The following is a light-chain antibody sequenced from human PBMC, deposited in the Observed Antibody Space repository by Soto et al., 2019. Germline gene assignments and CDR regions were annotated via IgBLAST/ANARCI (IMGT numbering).Light chain of an antibody. CDR3: CSYAGSSTFVV. CDR1: SSDVGSYNL. V-gene: IGLV2-23*02. CDR2: EDT. J-gene: IGLJ2*01. Sequence: QSALTQPASVSGSPGQSITISCTGTSSDVGSYNLVSWYQQHPGKAPKLMIYEDTKRPSGVSNRFSGSKSGNTASLTSSGLQAEDDAAYYCCSYAGSSTFVVFGGGTKVTVL.